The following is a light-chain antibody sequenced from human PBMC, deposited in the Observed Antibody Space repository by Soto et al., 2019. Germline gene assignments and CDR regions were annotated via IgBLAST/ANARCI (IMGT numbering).Light chain of an antibody. V-gene: IGKV3-20*01. CDR2: GTS. CDR1: QGVSSTD. CDR3: QQYGSSPYT. J-gene: IGKJ2*01. Sequence: EVVLTQSPGTLSLSPGDRATLSCRASQGVSSTDLAWYQQKPGQAPRRLIYGTSNRAPGIPDRFSGSGSGTDFTLTISRLEPEDFALYYCQQYGSSPYTFGQGTKQEI.